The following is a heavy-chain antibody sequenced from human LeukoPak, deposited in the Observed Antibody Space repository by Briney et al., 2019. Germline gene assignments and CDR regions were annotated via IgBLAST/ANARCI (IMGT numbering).Heavy chain of an antibody. D-gene: IGHD1-1*01. V-gene: IGHV3-23*01. CDR3: AKQXTTLAYGSDY. CDR1: GLTFSTYV. J-gene: IGHJ4*02. CDR2: XXXXXGST. Sequence: GGSLXLSCEVSGLTFSTYVMXXXXXXXXXXXXXXSXXXXXXGSTYYXXSVXXXXXISXXXSKNTLYLHMNSLRAEDTAMCYCAKQXTTLAYGSDYWGQGTLVTVSS.